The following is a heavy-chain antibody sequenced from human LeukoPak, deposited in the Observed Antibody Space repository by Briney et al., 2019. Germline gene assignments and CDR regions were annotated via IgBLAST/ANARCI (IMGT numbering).Heavy chain of an antibody. D-gene: IGHD2-2*02. J-gene: IGHJ4*02. CDR2: IYHSGST. V-gene: IGHV4-38-2*02. CDR1: GYSISSGYY. Sequence: SETLSLTCTVSGYSISSGYYWGWIRQPPGKGLEWIGSIYHSGSTYYNPSLKSRVTISVDTYKNQFSLKLSSVTAADTAVYYCARDHCSSTSCYNYFDYWGQGTLVTVSS. CDR3: ARDHCSSTSCYNYFDY.